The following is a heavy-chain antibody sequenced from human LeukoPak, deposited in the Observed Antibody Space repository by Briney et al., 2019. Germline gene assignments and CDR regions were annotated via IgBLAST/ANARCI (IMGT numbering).Heavy chain of an antibody. CDR1: GYSFTSYW. CDR2: IYPGDSNT. Sequence: GEALKISCKGSGYSFTSYWIGGVRHMPREGLEWMGIIYPGDSNTCYNQSFQGQVTISADKSISTSYLQWRSLKASDTAMYDCARPSIVGAAYNFDYWGQGTLVTVSS. V-gene: IGHV5-51*01. J-gene: IGHJ4*02. D-gene: IGHD1-26*01. CDR3: ARPSIVGAAYNFDY.